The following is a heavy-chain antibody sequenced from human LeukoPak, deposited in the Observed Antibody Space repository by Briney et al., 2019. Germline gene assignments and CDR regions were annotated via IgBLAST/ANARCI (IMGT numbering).Heavy chain of an antibody. CDR2: IYYSGST. J-gene: IGHJ4*02. D-gene: IGHD4-17*01. V-gene: IGHV4-39*01. CDR1: GGSISSSSYY. CDR3: VLCMRATVTTSSIDY. Sequence: SETLSLTCTVSGGSISSSSYYWGWIRQPPGKGLEWIGSIYYSGSTYYNPSLKSRVTISVDTSKNQFSLKLSSVTAADTAVYYCVLCMRATVTTSSIDYWGRGTLVTVSS.